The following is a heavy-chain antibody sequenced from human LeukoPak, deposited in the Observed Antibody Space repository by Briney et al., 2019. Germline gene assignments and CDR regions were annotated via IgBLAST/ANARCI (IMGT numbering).Heavy chain of an antibody. D-gene: IGHD3-10*01. Sequence: GRSLRLFCAASGFTFRSDWMRGVPDARGKGWEVVANIKQDGREKYYVEAVKGRFSISRDNVKNSLFLQMNSLRAEDTAVYYCTRVLVWFGAHGQIRAAGFDFWGQGILVSVAS. J-gene: IGHJ4*02. CDR3: TRVLVWFGAHGQIRAAGFDF. V-gene: IGHV3-7*01. CDR2: IKQDGREK. CDR1: GFTFRSDW.